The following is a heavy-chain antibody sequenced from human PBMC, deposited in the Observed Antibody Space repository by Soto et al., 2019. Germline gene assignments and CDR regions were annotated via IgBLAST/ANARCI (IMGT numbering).Heavy chain of an antibody. CDR3: ARPPNGYCGGDCPITY. CDR1: GYSFTSYW. D-gene: IGHD2-21*02. CDR2: IHPGDSDT. V-gene: IGHV5-51*01. J-gene: IGHJ4*02. Sequence: PGESLKISCKGSGYSFTSYWIGWVRQMPGKGLEWLGIIHPGDSDTRYSPSFQGQVTISADKSISTAYLQWSSLKASDTAMYYCARPPNGYCGGDCPITYWGQGSLVTVSS.